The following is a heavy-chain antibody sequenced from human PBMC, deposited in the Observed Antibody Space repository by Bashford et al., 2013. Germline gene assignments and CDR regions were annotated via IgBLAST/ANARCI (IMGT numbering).Heavy chain of an antibody. V-gene: IGHV4-34*01. J-gene: IGHJ4*02. CDR3: ARGLPSGSYPSFDY. D-gene: IGHD1-26*01. CDR1: GGSFSGYY. Sequence: SETLSLTCAVYGGSFSGYYWSWIRQPPGKGLEWIGEINHSGSTNYNPSLKSRVTISVDTSKNQFSLKLSSVTAADTAVYYCARGLPSGSYPSFDYWGQGTLVTVSS. CDR2: INHSGST.